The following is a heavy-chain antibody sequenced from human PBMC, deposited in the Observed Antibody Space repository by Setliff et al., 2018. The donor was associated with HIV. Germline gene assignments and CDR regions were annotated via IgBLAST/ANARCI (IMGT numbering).Heavy chain of an antibody. CDR1: DDSINSGGYY. D-gene: IGHD5-12*01. CDR2: IYYSGNT. J-gene: IGHJ4*02. CDR3: ARGGYNGYESPFDD. V-gene: IGHV4-31*03. Sequence: SETLSLTCIVSDDSINSGGYYWSWIRQRPGKALEWIGHIYYSGNTHYSPSLKSRLTMSLDRSQNHFFLRLRSVTAADTAVYYCARGGYNGYESPFDDWGLGTLVTVSS.